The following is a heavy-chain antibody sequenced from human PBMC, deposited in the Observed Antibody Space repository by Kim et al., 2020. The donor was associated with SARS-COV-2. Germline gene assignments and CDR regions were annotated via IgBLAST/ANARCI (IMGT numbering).Heavy chain of an antibody. CDR2: ISSSSSYT. CDR1: GFTFSDYY. V-gene: IGHV3-11*06. D-gene: IGHD6-13*01. CDR3: AREERGRIAAAGPDY. Sequence: GGSLRLSCAASGFTFSDYYMSWIRQAPGKGLEWVSYISSSSSYTNYADSVKGRFTISRDNAKNSLYLQMNSLRAEDTAVYYCAREERGRIAAAGPDYWGQGTLVTVSS. J-gene: IGHJ4*02.